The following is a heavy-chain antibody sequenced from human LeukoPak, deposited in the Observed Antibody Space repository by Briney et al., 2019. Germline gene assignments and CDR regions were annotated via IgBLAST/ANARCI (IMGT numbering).Heavy chain of an antibody. CDR3: ARHVSVAVTNFFDY. Sequence: SETLSLTCTVSGGSISGSSYYWGWIRQPPGKGLEWIGSIYYSGSTYYNPSLKSRVTIPVDTSKNQFSLRLSSVTAADTAVYYCARHVSVAVTNFFDYWGQGTLVTVSS. V-gene: IGHV4-39*01. J-gene: IGHJ4*02. CDR2: IYYSGST. D-gene: IGHD6-19*01. CDR1: GGSISGSSYY.